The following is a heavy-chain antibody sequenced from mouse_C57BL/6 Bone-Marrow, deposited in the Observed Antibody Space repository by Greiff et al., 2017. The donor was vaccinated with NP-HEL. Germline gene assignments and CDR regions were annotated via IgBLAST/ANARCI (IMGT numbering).Heavy chain of an antibody. CDR1: GYAFPNYL. Sequence: VQLPESGAELVRPGTSVKVSCKASGYAFPNYLIVWVKQRPGQGLAWIGVINPGSGGHNYNETFKGKATLTAYKSSSTAYMQLSSLTSEDSAVYFFARSMRLLLYFDYWGQGTTLTVSS. J-gene: IGHJ2*01. V-gene: IGHV1-54*01. D-gene: IGHD2-3*01. CDR3: ARSMRLLLYFDY. CDR2: INPGSGGH.